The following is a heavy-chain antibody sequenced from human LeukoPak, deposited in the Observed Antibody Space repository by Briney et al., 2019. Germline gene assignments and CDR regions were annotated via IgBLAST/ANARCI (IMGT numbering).Heavy chain of an antibody. J-gene: IGHJ6*04. CDR2: IHHSGST. Sequence: PSETLSLTCSVSGYSISSGYYWGWIRQPPGKGLEWIGSIHHSGSTNYNPSLRSRVTISLDTSKNQFSLTLSSVTAADTAVYYCARHGSVHSPLNVWGKGTTVTVSS. CDR1: GYSISSGYY. CDR3: ARHGSVHSPLNV. V-gene: IGHV4-38-2*02. D-gene: IGHD1-26*01.